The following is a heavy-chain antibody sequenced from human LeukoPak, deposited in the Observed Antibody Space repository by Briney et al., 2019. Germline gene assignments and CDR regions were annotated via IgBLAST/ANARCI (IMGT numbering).Heavy chain of an antibody. Sequence: PGGSLRLSCAASGFTFSSYTMNWVRQAPGKGLEWVSTISSSSRYIYYADSLKGRFTISRDNAKNSLYLQINSLRAEDTAVYYCARIWDLRFSSSWTGDYWGQGTLVTVSS. V-gene: IGHV3-21*01. CDR2: ISSSSRYI. CDR3: ARIWDLRFSSSWTGDY. J-gene: IGHJ4*02. D-gene: IGHD6-13*01. CDR1: GFTFSSYT.